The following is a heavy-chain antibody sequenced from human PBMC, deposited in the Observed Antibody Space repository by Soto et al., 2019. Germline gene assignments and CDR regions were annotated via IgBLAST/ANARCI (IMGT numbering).Heavy chain of an antibody. CDR3: XXXGXXXXXXXXYFQY. CDR2: IKQDGSEK. J-gene: IGHJ1*01. V-gene: IGHV3-7*01. CDR1: GFTFRNYX. Sequence: EVQLVESGGGLVQPGGSLRLSCAASGFTFRNYXXXXXXXXXXXXXXXXGNIKQDGSEKYYVDSVRGRFTISRDNAKTXXXXXXXXXXXXXXXXXXXXXXGXXXXXXXXYFQYWGQGTLVTVSS.